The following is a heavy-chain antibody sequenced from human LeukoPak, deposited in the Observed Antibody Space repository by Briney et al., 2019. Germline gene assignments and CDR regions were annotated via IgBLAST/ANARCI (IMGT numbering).Heavy chain of an antibody. D-gene: IGHD3-22*01. J-gene: IGHJ3*02. CDR1: GGSISSGGYY. CDR2: IYYSGST. CDR3: AREDSSDDAFDI. V-gene: IGHV4-31*03. Sequence: SETLSLTCTVSGGSISSGGYYWSWIRQHPGKGLEWIGYIYYSGSTYYNPSLKSRVTISVDTSKNQFSLKLSFVTAADTAVYYCAREDSSDDAFDIWGQGTMVTVSS.